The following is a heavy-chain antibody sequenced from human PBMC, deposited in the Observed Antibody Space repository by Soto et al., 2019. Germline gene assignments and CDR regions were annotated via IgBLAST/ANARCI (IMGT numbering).Heavy chain of an antibody. CDR2: MNPNSGNT. V-gene: IGHV1-8*02. CDR3: ARRGDFWSGKNQFDY. CDR1: GYTFTSYD. Sequence: ASVKVSCKASGYTFTSYDINWVRQATGQGLEWMGWMNPNSGNTGYAQKFQGRVTMTRNTSISTAYMEPSSLRSEDTAVYYCARRGDFWSGKNQFDYWGQGTLVTVSS. J-gene: IGHJ4*02. D-gene: IGHD3-3*01.